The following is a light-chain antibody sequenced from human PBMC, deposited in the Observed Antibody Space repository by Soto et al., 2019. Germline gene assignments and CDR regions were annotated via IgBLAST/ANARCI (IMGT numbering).Light chain of an antibody. CDR3: QQYGSSGT. CDR2: GAS. V-gene: IGKV3-20*01. J-gene: IGKJ1*01. CDR1: QSVSSSY. Sequence: EIVLTQSSGTLSFSPGERATLSCRASQSVSSSYLAWYQQKPGQATRLLIYGASSRATGIPDRFSGSGSGTDFTLTISRLEPEDFAVYYCQQYGSSGTFGQGTKVDIK.